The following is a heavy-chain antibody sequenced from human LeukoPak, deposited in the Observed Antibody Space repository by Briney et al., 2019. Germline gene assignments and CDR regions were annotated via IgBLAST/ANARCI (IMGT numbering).Heavy chain of an antibody. J-gene: IGHJ5*02. CDR2: IIPILGIA. Sequence: SVKVSCKASGGTFSSYAISWVRQAPGQGLEWMGRIIPILGIANYAQKFQGRVTITADKSTSTAYMELSSLRSEDTAVHYCASSAAGAAAGPYNWFDPWGQGTLVTVSS. CDR3: ASSAAGAAAGPYNWFDP. V-gene: IGHV1-69*04. D-gene: IGHD6-13*01. CDR1: GGTFSSYA.